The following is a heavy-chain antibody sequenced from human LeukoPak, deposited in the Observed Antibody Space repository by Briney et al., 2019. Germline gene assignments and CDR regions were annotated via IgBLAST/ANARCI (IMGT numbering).Heavy chain of an antibody. CDR3: ASDTYGAARPLYFDY. CDR1: GFTFSSYG. J-gene: IGHJ4*02. D-gene: IGHD6-6*01. Sequence: HPGRSLRLSCAASGFTFSSYGMHWVRQAPGKGLEWVAVIWYDGSNKYYADSVKGRFTISRDNSKNTLYLQMNSLRAEDTAVYYCASDTYGAARPLYFDYWGQGTLVTVSS. CDR2: IWYDGSNK. V-gene: IGHV3-33*01.